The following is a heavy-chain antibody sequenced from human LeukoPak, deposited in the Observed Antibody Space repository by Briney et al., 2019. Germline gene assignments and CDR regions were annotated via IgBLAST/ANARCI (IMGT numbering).Heavy chain of an antibody. Sequence: SETLSLTCTVSGGSISSYYWNWIRQPPGKGLEWIGYISYSGSTNYNPSLKSRVTISVDTSKNQFSLKLNSVTAADTAVYYCAGGPITMIVSGDYAFDIWGQGTMVTVSS. CDR2: ISYSGST. CDR3: AGGPITMIVSGDYAFDI. D-gene: IGHD3-22*01. CDR1: GGSISSYY. V-gene: IGHV4-59*01. J-gene: IGHJ3*02.